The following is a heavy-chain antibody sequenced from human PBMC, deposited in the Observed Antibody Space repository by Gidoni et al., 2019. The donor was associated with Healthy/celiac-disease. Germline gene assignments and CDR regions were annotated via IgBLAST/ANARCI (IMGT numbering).Heavy chain of an antibody. CDR3: ARASVRAYCSGGSCPRGWFDP. D-gene: IGHD2-15*01. CDR1: GGSFSGYY. V-gene: IGHV4-34*01. J-gene: IGHJ5*02. Sequence: QVQLQQWGAGLLKPSETLSLTCAVSGGSFSGYYWSWIRQPPGKGLEWIGEINHSGSTNYNPSLKSRVTISVDTSKNQFSLKLSSVTAADTAVYYCARASVRAYCSGGSCPRGWFDPWGQGTLVTVSS. CDR2: INHSGST.